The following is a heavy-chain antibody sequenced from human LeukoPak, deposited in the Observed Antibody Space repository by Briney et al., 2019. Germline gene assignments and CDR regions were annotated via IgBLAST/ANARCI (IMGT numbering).Heavy chain of an antibody. J-gene: IGHJ4*02. Sequence: GGSLRLSCAASGFTFSDYWMNWVRQAPGKGLEWVANIDQDGGGKYYLDSVKGRFTISRDNAKNSLYLQINSLRAEDTAVYYCARGAWAPFDYWGQGSLLTVSS. CDR2: IDQDGGGK. CDR3: ARGAWAPFDY. V-gene: IGHV3-7*01. D-gene: IGHD7-27*01. CDR1: GFTFSDYW.